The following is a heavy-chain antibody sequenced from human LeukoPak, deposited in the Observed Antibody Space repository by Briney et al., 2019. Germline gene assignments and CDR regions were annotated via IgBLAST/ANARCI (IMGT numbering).Heavy chain of an antibody. Sequence: SETLSLTCAVYGGSFSGYYWSWIRQPPGKGLEWIGEINHSGSTNYNPSLKSRVTISVDTSKNQFSLKLSSVTAADTAVYYCARYDCSGGSCYPGGAFDIWGQGTMVTVSS. CDR2: INHSGST. CDR3: ARYDCSGGSCYPGGAFDI. V-gene: IGHV4-34*01. D-gene: IGHD2-15*01. CDR1: GGSFSGYY. J-gene: IGHJ3*02.